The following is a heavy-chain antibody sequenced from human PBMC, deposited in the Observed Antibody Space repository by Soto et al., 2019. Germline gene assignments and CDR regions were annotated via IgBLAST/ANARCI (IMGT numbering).Heavy chain of an antibody. J-gene: IGHJ4*02. CDR3: EKAPEDMVTDGGFY. CDR2: IPGSGYTA. CDR1: GLTFEKYA. D-gene: IGHD5-18*01. V-gene: IGHV3-23*01. Sequence: PGGSLRLSCTVSGLTFEKYAMSWVRQAPGKELQWVSAIPGSGYTAYYADSVKGRFTISRDNSKKTLYLQMNSLRAEDTAAYYCEKAPEDMVTDGGFYWGQGTRVTVSS.